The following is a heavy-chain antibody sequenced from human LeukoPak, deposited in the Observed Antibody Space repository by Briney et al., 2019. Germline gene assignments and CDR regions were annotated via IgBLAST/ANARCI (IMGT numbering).Heavy chain of an antibody. CDR2: ISSDGRTT. V-gene: IGHV3-74*01. Sequence: GGCLRLSCAFSRFSFSTYWMHWVRQVPGRGLVWVSRISSDGRTTTYADSVKGRFTLSRDNAKSTLHLQMNSLRVEDTTVYYCATGDGDSRYYFDTWGQGTLVTVSS. D-gene: IGHD4-17*01. CDR1: RFSFSTYW. CDR3: ATGDGDSRYYFDT. J-gene: IGHJ4*02.